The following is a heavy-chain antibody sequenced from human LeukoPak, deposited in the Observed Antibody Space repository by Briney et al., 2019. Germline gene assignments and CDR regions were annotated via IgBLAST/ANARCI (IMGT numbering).Heavy chain of an antibody. CDR3: ARSPTKRVPEDY. V-gene: IGHV4-4*02. D-gene: IGHD2-2*01. Sequence: PSGTLSLTCAVSGGSISSCNWWSWVRQPPGKGLEWIGEIHHSGSTNYNPSLKSRVTISVDKSRNQFSLKLSSVTAADTAVYYCARSPTKRVPEDYWGQGTLVTVSS. CDR1: GGSISSCNW. CDR2: IHHSGST. J-gene: IGHJ4*02.